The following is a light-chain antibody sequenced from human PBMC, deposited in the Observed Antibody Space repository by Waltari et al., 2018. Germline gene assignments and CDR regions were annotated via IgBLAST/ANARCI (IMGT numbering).Light chain of an antibody. CDR1: QNVLYSSNNRNY. V-gene: IGKV4-1*01. CDR3: QQYYSSPWA. J-gene: IGKJ1*01. CDR2: WAS. Sequence: IVMTQSPDSLAVSLGERATINCKSSQNVLYSSNNRNYLAWYQQRPGQPPKLLIYWASTRESGVPDRFSGSGSGTDFTLTISSLQAEDVAVYYCQQYYSSPWAFGQGTKVEI.